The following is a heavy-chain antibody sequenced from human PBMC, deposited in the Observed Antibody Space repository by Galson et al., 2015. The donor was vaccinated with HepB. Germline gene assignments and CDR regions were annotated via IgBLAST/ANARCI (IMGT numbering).Heavy chain of an antibody. CDR3: ARGRPDYGGNQHYFDY. D-gene: IGHD4-23*01. CDR1: AYSISNGYY. J-gene: IGHJ4*02. V-gene: IGHV4-38-2*02. Sequence: ETLSLTCTVSAYSISNGYYWGWIRQPPGKGLEWIGSIYHSGSTYYNPSLKSRVTISVDTSKNHFSLKLSSVTAPDSAVYYCARGRPDYGGNQHYFDYWGQGTRVTVSS. CDR2: IYHSGST.